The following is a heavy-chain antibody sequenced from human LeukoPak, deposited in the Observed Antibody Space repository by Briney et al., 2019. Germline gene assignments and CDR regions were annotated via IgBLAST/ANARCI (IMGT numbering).Heavy chain of an antibody. CDR3: ARDYDVLTAYPPTQLFDP. V-gene: IGHV4-61*02. CDR2: ISSSGST. CDR1: GDSISSGDYY. Sequence: SETLSLTCTVSGDSISSGDYYWSWIRQPAGKGLEWIGRISSSGSTNYNPSLKSRVTMSVDTSKNQLSLKLNSVTAADTAVYYCARDYDVLTAYPPTQLFDPWGQGTLVTVSS. J-gene: IGHJ5*02. D-gene: IGHD3-9*01.